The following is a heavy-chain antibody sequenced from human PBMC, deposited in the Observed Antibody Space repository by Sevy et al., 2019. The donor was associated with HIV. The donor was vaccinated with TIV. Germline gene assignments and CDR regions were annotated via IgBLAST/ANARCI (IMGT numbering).Heavy chain of an antibody. CDR2: TRNKADSYTT. CDR3: ATHAGIAAAGRVFDY. Sequence: GCLRLSCAASGFTFSDHYMEWVRQAPGKGLEWVGRTRNKADSYTTEYAASVKGRFTISRDDSKNSLYLQMNSLKTEDTAVYYCATHAGIAAAGRVFDYWGQGSLVTVSS. D-gene: IGHD6-13*01. V-gene: IGHV3-72*01. CDR1: GFTFSDHY. J-gene: IGHJ4*02.